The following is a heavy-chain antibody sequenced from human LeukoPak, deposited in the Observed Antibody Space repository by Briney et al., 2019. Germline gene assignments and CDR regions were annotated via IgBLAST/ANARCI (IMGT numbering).Heavy chain of an antibody. CDR1: GFTFSTYS. CDR3: AGDQGGNRWTY. V-gene: IGHV3-21*01. J-gene: IGHJ4*02. CDR2: ISTRSSYI. D-gene: IGHD3-16*01. Sequence: GGSLRLSCAASGFTFSTYSMNWVRQAPGKGLEWVSSISTRSSYIYYVDSVRGRYTISRDNAKKSLYLQMNSLRVEDSAVYYCAGDQGGNRWTYWGQGTLVTVSS.